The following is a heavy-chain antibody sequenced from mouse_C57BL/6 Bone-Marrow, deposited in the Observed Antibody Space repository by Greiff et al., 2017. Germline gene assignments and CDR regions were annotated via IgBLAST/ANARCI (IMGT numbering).Heavy chain of an antibody. V-gene: IGHV1-64*01. J-gene: IGHJ2*01. Sequence: QVQLQQPGAELVKPGASVKLSCTASGYTFTSYWMHWVKQRPGQGLEWIGMIHPNSGSTNYNEKFKSKATLTVDKSSSTAYLQLSSLTSEDSAVYYCARSTTVGEGFDDWGKGTTLTVSS. CDR2: IHPNSGST. CDR3: ARSTTVGEGFDD. CDR1: GYTFTSYW. D-gene: IGHD1-1*01.